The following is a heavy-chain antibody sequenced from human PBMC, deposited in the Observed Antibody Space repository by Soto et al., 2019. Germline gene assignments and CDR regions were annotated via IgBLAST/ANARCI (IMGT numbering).Heavy chain of an antibody. V-gene: IGHV3-30*18. Sequence: GGSLRLSCAASGFTFSSYGMHWVRQAPGKGLEWVAVISYDGSNKYYADSVKGRFTISRDNSKNTLYLQMNSLRAEDTAVYYCAKDRGASVWGQGTTVTVSS. D-gene: IGHD5-12*01. CDR3: AKDRGASV. J-gene: IGHJ6*02. CDR1: GFTFSSYG. CDR2: ISYDGSNK.